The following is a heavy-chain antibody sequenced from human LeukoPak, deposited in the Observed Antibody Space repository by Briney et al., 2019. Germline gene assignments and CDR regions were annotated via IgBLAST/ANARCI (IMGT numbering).Heavy chain of an antibody. CDR3: ARDWVTTSYNWFDP. Sequence: PGGSLGLSCAASGFTFSSYWMSWVRQAPGKGLEWVANIKQDGSEKYYVDSVKGRFTISRDNAKNSLYLQMNSLRAEDTAVYYCARDWVTTSYNWFDPWGQGTLVTVSS. V-gene: IGHV3-7*01. CDR2: IKQDGSEK. CDR1: GFTFSSYW. D-gene: IGHD4-17*01. J-gene: IGHJ5*02.